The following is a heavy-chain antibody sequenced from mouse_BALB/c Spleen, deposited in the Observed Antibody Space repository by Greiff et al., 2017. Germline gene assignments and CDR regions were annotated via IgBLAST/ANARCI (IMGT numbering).Heavy chain of an antibody. CDR2: ISTYYGDA. D-gene: IGHD2-4*01. J-gene: IGHJ4*01. CDR3: ARNLYYEGNAMDY. V-gene: IGHV1S137*01. Sequence: QVQLQQSGAELVRPGVSVKISCKGSGYTFTDYAMHWVKQSHAKSLEWIGVISTYYGDASYNQKFKGKATMTVDKSSSTAYMELARLTSEDSAIYYCARNLYYEGNAMDYWGQGTSVTVSS. CDR1: GYTFTDYA.